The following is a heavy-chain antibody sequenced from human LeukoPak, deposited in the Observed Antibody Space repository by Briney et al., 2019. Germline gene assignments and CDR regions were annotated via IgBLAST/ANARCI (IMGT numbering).Heavy chain of an antibody. D-gene: IGHD5-18*01. J-gene: IGHJ5*02. Sequence: ASVKVSCKASGDTFTSYVISGVGQAAGQGGEGMGWISAYNGYTNYAQKLHGRVTMTTDTSTSTAYMELRSLRSEDTAVYYCARALPPRRLMDPTMEQHWFDPWGQGTLVTVSS. CDR3: ARALPPRRLMDPTMEQHWFDP. CDR1: GDTFTSYV. V-gene: IGHV1-18*01. CDR2: ISAYNGYT.